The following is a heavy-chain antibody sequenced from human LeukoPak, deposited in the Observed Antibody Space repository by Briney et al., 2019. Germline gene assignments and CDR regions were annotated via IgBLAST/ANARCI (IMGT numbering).Heavy chain of an antibody. CDR2: ISPYNGNT. J-gene: IGHJ4*02. CDR3: ARAGSGSGWYFDY. V-gene: IGHV1-18*01. CDR1: GYDFTSVG. D-gene: IGHD6-19*01. Sequence: ASVTVSCKASGYDFTSVGITWVRRAPGQGLEWMGWISPYNGNTRYAQKFQGRVAMTTDTSTTTAYMELRGLRFNDPAVYYCARAGSGSGWYFDYWGQGTLVTVSS.